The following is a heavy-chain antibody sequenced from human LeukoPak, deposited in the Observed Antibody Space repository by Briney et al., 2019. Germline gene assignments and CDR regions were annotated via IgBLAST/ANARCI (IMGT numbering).Heavy chain of an antibody. Sequence: GRSLRLSCAASGFTFSSYAMHWVRQAPGKGLEWVAVISYDGSNKYYADSVKGRFTISSDNSKNTLYLQMNSLRAEDTAVYYCARNAYSSSWYFDYWGQGTLVTVSS. J-gene: IGHJ4*02. D-gene: IGHD6-13*01. CDR3: ARNAYSSSWYFDY. CDR1: GFTFSSYA. CDR2: ISYDGSNK. V-gene: IGHV3-30-3*01.